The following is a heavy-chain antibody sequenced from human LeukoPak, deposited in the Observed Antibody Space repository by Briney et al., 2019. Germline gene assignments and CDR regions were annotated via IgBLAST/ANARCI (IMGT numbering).Heavy chain of an antibody. CDR3: TRNPEMQYWFDP. D-gene: IGHD2/OR15-2a*01. CDR2: TSYDGSKK. CDR1: GFTFRAHS. Sequence: GGSLRLSCAASGFTFRAHSMHWVRQTPGKGLEWVAFTSYDGSKKYYGDSVKGRFTISRDNSQNTLYLEVSTLRAEDTAVYYCTRNPEMQYWFDPWGQGTLVTVSS. J-gene: IGHJ5*02. V-gene: IGHV3-30-3*01.